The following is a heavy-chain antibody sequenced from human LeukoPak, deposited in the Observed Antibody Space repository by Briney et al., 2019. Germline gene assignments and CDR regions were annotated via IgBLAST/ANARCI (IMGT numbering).Heavy chain of an antibody. J-gene: IGHJ4*02. D-gene: IGHD3-10*01. V-gene: IGHV3-53*01. CDR3: ARGLYGSGSYYHAFDY. Sequence: GGSLRLSCAASGFTVSSNYMSWVRQAPGKGLEWVSVIYGGGTTYYTDSVKGRFTISRDNSKNTLYLQMNSLRAEDTAVYYCARGLYGSGSYYHAFDYWGQGTLVTVSS. CDR1: GFTVSSNY. CDR2: IYGGGTT.